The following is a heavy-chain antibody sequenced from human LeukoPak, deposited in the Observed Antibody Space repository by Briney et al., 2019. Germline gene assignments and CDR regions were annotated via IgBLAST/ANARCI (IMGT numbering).Heavy chain of an antibody. D-gene: IGHD4-11*01. CDR2: INPNSGGT. J-gene: IGHJ4*02. V-gene: IGHV1-2*02. CDR3: ATPGGLDSNYIFDY. Sequence: SVKVSCKASGYAFTGYYMHWVRQAAGPGLEWMGWINPNSGGTNYAQKFQGRVTMTRDTSISTAYMELSRLRSDDTAVYYCATPGGLDSNYIFDYWGQGTLVTVSS. CDR1: GYAFTGYY.